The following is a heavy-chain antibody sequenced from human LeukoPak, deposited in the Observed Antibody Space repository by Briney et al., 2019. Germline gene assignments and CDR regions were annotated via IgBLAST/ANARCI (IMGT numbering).Heavy chain of an antibody. D-gene: IGHD3-9*01. CDR3: TTDMDYDILTGYPTLGY. CDR2: IKSKTDGGTT. J-gene: IGHJ4*02. Sequence: GGSLRLSCAASGFTFSSYDMHWVRQAPGKGLEWVGRIKSKTDGGTTDYAAPVKGRFTISRDDSKNTLYLQMNSLKTEDTAVYYCTTDMDYDILTGYPTLGYWGQGTLVTVSS. CDR1: GFTFSSYD. V-gene: IGHV3-15*01.